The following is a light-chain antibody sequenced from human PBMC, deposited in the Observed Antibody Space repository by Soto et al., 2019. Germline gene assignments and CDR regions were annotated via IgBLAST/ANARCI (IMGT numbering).Light chain of an antibody. V-gene: IGLV1-51*01. CDR2: DNN. CDR1: SSNIGNNY. J-gene: IGLJ2*01. Sequence: QSVLTQPPSVSAAPGQKVTISCSGSSSNIGNNYVSWYQQLPGTAPKLLIYDNNKRPSGIPDRFSGSKSGTSATLGITGLQTGDEVDYYCGTWDSSLSARVFGGGTKLTVL. CDR3: GTWDSSLSARV.